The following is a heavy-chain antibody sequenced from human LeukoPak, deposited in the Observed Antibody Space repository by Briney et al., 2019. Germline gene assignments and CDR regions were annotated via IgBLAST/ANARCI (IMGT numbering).Heavy chain of an antibody. CDR1: GFTFSSYA. D-gene: IGHD1-7*01. CDR3: AKDHLELHNWFDP. CDR2: ISGSGGST. Sequence: GRSLRLSCAASGFTFSSYAMSWVRQAPGKGLEWVSAISGSGGSTYYADSVKGRFTVSRDNSKNTLYLQMNSLRAEDTAVYYCAKDHLELHNWFDPWGQGTLVTVSS. V-gene: IGHV3-23*01. J-gene: IGHJ5*02.